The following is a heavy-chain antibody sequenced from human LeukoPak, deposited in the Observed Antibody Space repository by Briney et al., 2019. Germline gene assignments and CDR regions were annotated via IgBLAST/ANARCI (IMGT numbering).Heavy chain of an antibody. V-gene: IGHV3-48*03. J-gene: IGHJ1*01. Sequence: TGGSLRLSCAASGFTFSSYEMNWVRQAPGKGLEWLSYISGSGTTIYYADSVKGRFTISRDNAKSSLFLQMNSLRAEDTAVYYCARDYYDSSGYYRLQHWGQGTLVTVSS. D-gene: IGHD3-22*01. CDR3: ARDYYDSSGYYRLQH. CDR1: GFTFSSYE. CDR2: ISGSGTTI.